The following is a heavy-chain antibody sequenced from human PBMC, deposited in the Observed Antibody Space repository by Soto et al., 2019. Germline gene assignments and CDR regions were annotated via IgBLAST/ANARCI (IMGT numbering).Heavy chain of an antibody. D-gene: IGHD2-2*01. CDR2: ISAYNGNT. J-gene: IGHJ5*02. V-gene: IGHV1-18*01. CDR3: ARYCSSTSCYATWFDP. Sequence: QVQLVQSGAEVKKPGASVKVSCKASGYTFTSYGISWVRQAPGQGLEWMGWISAYNGNTNYAQKLQGRVTMTTDTATSTAYMELRSLRSDDTAVYYCARYCSSTSCYATWFDPWGQGTLVTVSS. CDR1: GYTFTSYG.